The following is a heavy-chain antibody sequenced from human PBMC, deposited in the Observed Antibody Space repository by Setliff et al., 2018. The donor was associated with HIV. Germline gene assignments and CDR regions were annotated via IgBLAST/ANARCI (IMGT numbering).Heavy chain of an antibody. V-gene: IGHV4-61*02. CDR3: ASQGRSGWLWGGFVS. CDR1: GGSISSGSYY. Sequence: NPSETLSLTCTVSGGSISSGSYYWSWIRQPAGKGLEWIGRIYTSGSTNYNPSLKSRVTISVDTSKNQLSLKLTSVTAADSAVYYCASQGRSGWLWGGFVSWGQGTLVTVSS. D-gene: IGHD6-19*01. J-gene: IGHJ4*02. CDR2: IYTSGST.